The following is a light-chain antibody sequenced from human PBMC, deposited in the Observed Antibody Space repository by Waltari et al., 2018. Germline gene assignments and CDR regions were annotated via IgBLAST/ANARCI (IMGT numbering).Light chain of an antibody. J-gene: IGKJ4*01. CDR3: QQRRNWPLT. V-gene: IGKV3-11*01. Sequence: SCTASQSVGTYLAWYQQRPGQSPRLLIYDASYRATCIPARFSGSGSETDFTLTISSLQPEDFAVYYCQQRRNWPLTFGGGTRVQI. CDR1: QSVGTY. CDR2: DAS.